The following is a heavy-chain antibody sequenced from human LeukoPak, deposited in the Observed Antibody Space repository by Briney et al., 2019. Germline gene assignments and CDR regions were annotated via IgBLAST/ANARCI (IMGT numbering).Heavy chain of an antibody. CDR3: AKEKYYYDSSGYYYAPFDY. J-gene: IGHJ4*02. CDR1: GGSISSYY. CDR2: IYTICSS. D-gene: IGHD3-22*01. V-gene: IGHV4-4*07. Sequence: LETLSLTCTVSGGSISSYYWSWIRQPAGKGLEWIGRIYTICSSNYNPSLKSRVTMSADTSKNQFPLNLSSVTAADTAVYYCAKEKYYYDSSGYYYAPFDYWGQGTLVTVSS.